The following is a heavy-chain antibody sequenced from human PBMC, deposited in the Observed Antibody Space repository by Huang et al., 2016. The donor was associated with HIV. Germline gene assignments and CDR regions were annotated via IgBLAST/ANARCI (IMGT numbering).Heavy chain of an antibody. J-gene: IGHJ5*02. CDR1: GFSFDSFA. V-gene: IGHV3-21*01. Sequence: DVQLVESGGGLVKPGGSLRLSCAASGFSFDSFAMPWVRQAPGKGLEGVASSTAISSFKDDAVSLTGRVTVSRDNAKNSLYLQMNSLRPEDTAVYYCVRENYGSGSTLHWFDPWGQGTLVTVSS. D-gene: IGHD3-10*01. CDR3: VRENYGSGSTLHWFDP. CDR2: STAISSFK.